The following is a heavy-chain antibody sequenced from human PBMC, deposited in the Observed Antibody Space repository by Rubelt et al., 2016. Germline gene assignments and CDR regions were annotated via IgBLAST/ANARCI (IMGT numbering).Heavy chain of an antibody. Sequence: SNAWMNWVRQAPGKGLEWVGRIKSKTDGGTTDYAAPVKGRFTISRDDSKNTLYLQMNSLKTEDTAVYYCTTDLLAVAGVFNLYWGQGTLVTVSS. CDR3: TTDLLAVAGVFNLY. D-gene: IGHD6-19*01. CDR1: SNAW. CDR2: IKSKTDGGTT. J-gene: IGHJ4*02. V-gene: IGHV3-15*07.